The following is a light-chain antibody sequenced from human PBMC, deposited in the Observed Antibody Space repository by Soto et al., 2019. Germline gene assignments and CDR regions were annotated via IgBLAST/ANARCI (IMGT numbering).Light chain of an antibody. V-gene: IGLV2-14*03. CDR3: ASYTSISSLGV. Sequence: QSALTQPASVSGSPGHSITISCTGTGSDIGSYKYVSWYQQHTGKAPKLIIFEVNNRPSGVSDRFSGSKSGNTASLIISGLQAEDEADYYCASYTSISSLGVFGTGTKLTVL. J-gene: IGLJ1*01. CDR1: GSDIGSYKY. CDR2: EVN.